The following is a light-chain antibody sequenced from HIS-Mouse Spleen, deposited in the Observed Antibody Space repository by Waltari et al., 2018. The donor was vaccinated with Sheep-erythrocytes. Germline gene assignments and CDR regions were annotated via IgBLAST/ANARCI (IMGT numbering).Light chain of an antibody. CDR2: SNK. CDR1: SSNIGSNT. J-gene: IGLJ3*02. CDR3: AAWDDSLNVLV. Sequence: QSVLTQPPSASGTPGQRVTISCSGSSSNIGSNTVNWYQQLPGTAPKLLIYSNKQRPSGVPDRFSGSKSGTSASLAISGLQSEDEADYYCAAWDDSLNVLVFGGGTKLTVL. V-gene: IGLV1-44*01.